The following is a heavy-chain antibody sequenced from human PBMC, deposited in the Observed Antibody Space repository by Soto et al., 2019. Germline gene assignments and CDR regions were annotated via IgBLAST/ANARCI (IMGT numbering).Heavy chain of an antibody. D-gene: IGHD3-22*01. V-gene: IGHV3-23*01. J-gene: IGHJ4*02. CDR1: GFTFRSSA. CDR3: AKNSYYDSSGYFDY. CDR2: ISGSGGST. Sequence: GGSLRLSCAASGFTFRSSAMSWVRQAPGKGPEWVSGISGSGGSTDYADSVKGRFTISRDNSKNTVYLQMNSLRAEDTAVYYCAKNSYYDSSGYFDYWGQGTLVTVSS.